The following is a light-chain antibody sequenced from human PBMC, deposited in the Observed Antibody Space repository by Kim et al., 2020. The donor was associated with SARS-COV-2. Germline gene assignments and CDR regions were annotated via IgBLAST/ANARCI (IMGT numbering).Light chain of an antibody. CDR1: QSISSH. CDR2: AAS. J-gene: IGKJ3*01. CDR3: QQSYITPFT. V-gene: IGKV1-39*01. Sequence: DIQMSQSPSSLSASVGDRVTITCRTTQSISSHLNWYQQKPGRAPKLLISAASTLQGGVPSRFSGSGSETDFTLTISSLQPEDFATYFCQQSYITPFTFGPGTKVDIK.